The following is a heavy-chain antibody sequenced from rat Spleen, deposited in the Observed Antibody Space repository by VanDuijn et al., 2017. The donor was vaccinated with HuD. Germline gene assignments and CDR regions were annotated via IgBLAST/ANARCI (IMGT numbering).Heavy chain of an antibody. D-gene: IGHD4-3*01. CDR3: ARFGGLRSWFGY. V-gene: IGHV5S23*01. J-gene: IGHJ3*01. CDR1: GFIFSNYD. Sequence: EVQLVESDGGLVQPGRSLKLSCATSGFIFSNYDMAWVRQAPTKGLEWVASLSSGGGDTYYRDSVKGRFTISREDEESALYLRMESLRSEDTATYYCARFGGLRSWFGYWGQGTLVTVSS. CDR2: LSSGGGDT.